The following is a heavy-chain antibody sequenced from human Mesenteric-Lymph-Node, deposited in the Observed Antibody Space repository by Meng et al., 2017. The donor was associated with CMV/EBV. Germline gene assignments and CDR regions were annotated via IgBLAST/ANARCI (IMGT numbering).Heavy chain of an antibody. J-gene: IGHJ5*02. CDR2: INPSGGST. D-gene: IGHD2/OR15-2a*01. Sequence: SVKVSCKASGGTFSSYAISWVRQAPGQGLEWMGLINPSGGSTHYAQKFWGRVTMTRDTSTSTVYLELSSLRSEDTAVYFCARGQNNWFDLWGQGTLVTVSS. CDR3: ARGQNNWFDL. V-gene: IGHV1-46*01. CDR1: GGTFSSYA.